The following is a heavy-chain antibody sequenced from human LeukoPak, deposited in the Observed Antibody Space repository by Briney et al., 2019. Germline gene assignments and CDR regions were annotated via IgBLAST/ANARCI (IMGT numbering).Heavy chain of an antibody. J-gene: IGHJ4*02. V-gene: IGHV4-59*01. CDR3: ARYGLLRGYDY. CDR2: MYYSGSS. Sequence: SETLSLTCTVSGGSISTYYWSWIRQPPGKGLEWIGHMYYSGSSNYNPSLKSRVTISVDTSKNQFSLNLSSVTAADTAVYYCARYGLLRGYDYWGQGSLVTVSS. CDR1: GGSISTYY. D-gene: IGHD5-12*01.